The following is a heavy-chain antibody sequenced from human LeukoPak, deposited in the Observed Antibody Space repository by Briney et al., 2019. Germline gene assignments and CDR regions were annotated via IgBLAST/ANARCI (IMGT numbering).Heavy chain of an antibody. Sequence: ASVKVSCKASGYTFTGYYMHWVRQAPGQGLEWMGWINPNSGGTNYAQKFQGRVTMTRDTSISTAYMELSRLRSDDTAVYYCAAERRYCSSTSCYSYYYGMDVWGQGTTVTVSS. J-gene: IGHJ6*02. D-gene: IGHD2-2*01. CDR1: GYTFTGYY. CDR3: AAERRYCSSTSCYSYYYGMDV. CDR2: INPNSGGT. V-gene: IGHV1-2*02.